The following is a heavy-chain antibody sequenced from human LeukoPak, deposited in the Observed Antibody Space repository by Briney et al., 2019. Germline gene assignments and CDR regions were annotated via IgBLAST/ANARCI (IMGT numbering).Heavy chain of an antibody. CDR3: ARDVAIPPPKNYYYMDV. CDR2: IIPIFGTA. J-gene: IGHJ6*03. CDR1: AGTFSSYA. V-gene: IGHV1-69*05. Sequence: SVKVSCKASAGTFSSYAISWVRQAPGQGLEWMGRIIPIFGTANYAQKFQGRVTITTDESTSTAYMELSSLRSEDTAVYYCARDVAIPPPKNYYYMDVWGKGTTVTVSS. D-gene: IGHD2-21*01.